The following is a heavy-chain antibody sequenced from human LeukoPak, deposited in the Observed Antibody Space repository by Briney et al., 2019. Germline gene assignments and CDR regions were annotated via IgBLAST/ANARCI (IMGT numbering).Heavy chain of an antibody. CDR2: IGIRGCST. D-gene: IGHD3-10*01. CDR1: GFLFPDYA. J-gene: IGHJ3*02. V-gene: IGHV3-23*01. CDR3: AKVEYGSGSYGTFDM. Sequence: GGSLSLSCEAFGFLFPDYALNWVREPPGTGLGCVSAIGIRGCSTYYPDSVRRRFTIPSDKHENTLYLQMNSLRAEDTAVYYCAKVEYGSGSYGTFDMWGLGTMVTVSS.